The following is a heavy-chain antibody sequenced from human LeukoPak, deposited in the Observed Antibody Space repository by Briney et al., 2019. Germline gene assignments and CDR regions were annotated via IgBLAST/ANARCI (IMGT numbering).Heavy chain of an antibody. CDR1: GGSISSGSYY. D-gene: IGHD5-24*01. CDR2: IYTSGST. Sequence: SETLSLTCTVSGGSISSGSYYWSWIRQPAGKGLGRIGRIYTSGSTNYNPSLKSRVTISVDTSKNQFSLKLSSVTAADTAVYYCASTSVEMATSYYYYYMDVWGKGTTVTISS. V-gene: IGHV4-61*02. CDR3: ASTSVEMATSYYYYYMDV. J-gene: IGHJ6*03.